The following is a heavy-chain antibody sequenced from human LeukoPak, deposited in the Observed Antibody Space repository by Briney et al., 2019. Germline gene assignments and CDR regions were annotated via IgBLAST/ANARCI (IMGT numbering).Heavy chain of an antibody. Sequence: SQTLCLTCTVSGGSISSGSYYWSWIPQPAGKGLEWIGRIYTSGSTNYNPSLKSRVTISVDTSKNQFSLKLSSVTAADTAVYYCARDRGGLSPYFDYWGQGTLVTVSS. J-gene: IGHJ4*02. V-gene: IGHV4-61*02. CDR1: GGSISSGSYY. CDR3: ARDRGGLSPYFDY. CDR2: IYTSGST. D-gene: IGHD3-16*01.